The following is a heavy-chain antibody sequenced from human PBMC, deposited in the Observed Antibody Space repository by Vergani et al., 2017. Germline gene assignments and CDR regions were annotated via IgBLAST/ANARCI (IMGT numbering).Heavy chain of an antibody. D-gene: IGHD3-10*01. CDR3: ARGRGDNWYFDL. Sequence: QVQLQESGPGLVKPPGTLSLTCAVSGDSISSNNCWTLVRHPPGNGLEWIGEICHTEDTKYSPSLQSRATVFVDTSKNQVSLNLTSVTAADTAVYCCARGRGDNWYFDLWGRGTLVTVSS. J-gene: IGHJ2*01. CDR1: GDSISSNNC. CDR2: ICHTEDT. V-gene: IGHV4-4*01.